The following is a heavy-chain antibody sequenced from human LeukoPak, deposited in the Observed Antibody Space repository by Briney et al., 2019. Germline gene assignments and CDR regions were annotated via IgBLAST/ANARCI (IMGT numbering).Heavy chain of an antibody. J-gene: IGHJ5*02. CDR2: IYDSGST. D-gene: IGHD3-10*01. V-gene: IGHV4-39*01. CDR1: GGSISSDY. Sequence: SETLSLTCTVSGGSISSDYWGWIRQPPGKGLEWIGSIYDSGSTYYNPSLKSRVTISVDTSKNQFSLKLNSVTAADTAVYYCARHYGPWGQGTLVTVSS. CDR3: ARHYGP.